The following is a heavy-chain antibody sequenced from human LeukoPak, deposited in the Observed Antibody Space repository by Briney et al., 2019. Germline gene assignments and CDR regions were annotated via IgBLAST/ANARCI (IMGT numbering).Heavy chain of an antibody. Sequence: SETLSLTCTVSGVSSSSSYWSWIRQPPGKGLEWIGYIFYTGDSNHNPSLKRRVSISLDTSKAQLSLTLSSVTAADTEVYYCARHRFASPLDSWGQGTLVTVSS. CDR1: GVSSSSSY. CDR3: ARHRFASPLDS. V-gene: IGHV4-59*08. D-gene: IGHD2-21*01. J-gene: IGHJ4*02. CDR2: IFYTGDS.